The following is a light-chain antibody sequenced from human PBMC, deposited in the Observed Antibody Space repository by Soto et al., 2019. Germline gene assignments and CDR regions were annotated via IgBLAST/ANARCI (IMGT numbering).Light chain of an antibody. CDR2: DAS. V-gene: IGKV3-11*01. CDR1: QSVSSY. CDR3: QRRSNLYI. J-gene: IGKJ2*01. Sequence: EIVLTQSPATLSLSPGERATLSCRASQSVSSYLAWYQQKPGQAPRLLIYDASNRATGIPARFSGSGSGTDFPLTIRSLEPEDFEVYYCQRRSNLYIFGQGTKLEIK.